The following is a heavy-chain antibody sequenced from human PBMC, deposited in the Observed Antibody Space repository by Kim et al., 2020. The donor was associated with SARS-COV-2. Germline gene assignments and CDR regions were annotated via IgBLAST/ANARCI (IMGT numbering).Heavy chain of an antibody. CDR2: VYYTGRA. CDR1: GDSFNNDF. Sequence: SETLSLTCTVSGDSFNNDFWSWVRQPPGKGLEWIGYVYYTGRAEYNPSLKSRVTISIDTSKNQFSLKLTSATAADKAVYYCARDQWQQLGGMDVWGQGTTVTVSS. D-gene: IGHD6-13*01. V-gene: IGHV4-59*13. CDR3: ARDQWQQLGGMDV. J-gene: IGHJ6*02.